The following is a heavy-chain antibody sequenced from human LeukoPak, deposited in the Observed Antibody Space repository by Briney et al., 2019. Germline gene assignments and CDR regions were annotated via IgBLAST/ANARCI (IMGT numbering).Heavy chain of an antibody. V-gene: IGHV3-30*03. J-gene: IGHJ4*02. CDR2: ISYDGSNK. CDR3: ARKHYYDSSGFFPPMDY. D-gene: IGHD3-22*01. Sequence: GGSLRLSCAASGFTFSSYGMHWVRQAPGKGLEWVAVISYDGSNKYYADSVKGRFTFSRDNSKNTLYLQMNSLRSEDTAVYYCARKHYYDSSGFFPPMDYWGQGTLVTVSS. CDR1: GFTFSSYG.